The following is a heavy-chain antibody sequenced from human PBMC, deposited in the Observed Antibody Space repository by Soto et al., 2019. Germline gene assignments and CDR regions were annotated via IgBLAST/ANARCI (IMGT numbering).Heavy chain of an antibody. D-gene: IGHD2-8*01. CDR1: GGSFSGYY. CDR3: PTGRYCTHGSCYRYYYYYGMDV. V-gene: IGHV4-34*01. Sequence: SETLSLTCAVYGGSFSGYYWCWIRQPPGKGLEWIGEINHSGSNNYNPSLKSRVTISVDTSKNQFSLKLSSVTDADTAVYYCPTGRYCTHGSCYRYYYYYGMDVCGQGYTVTVSS. J-gene: IGHJ6*02. CDR2: INHSGSN.